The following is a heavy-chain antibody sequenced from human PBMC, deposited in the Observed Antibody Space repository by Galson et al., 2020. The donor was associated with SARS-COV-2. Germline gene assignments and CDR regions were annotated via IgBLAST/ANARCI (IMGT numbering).Heavy chain of an antibody. CDR2: FDPEDGET. Sequence: ASVKVSCKVSGYTLTELSMHWVRQAPGKGLEWMGGFDPEDGETIYAQKFQGRVTMTEDTSTDTAYMELSSLRSEDTAVYYCATEPAVAGTPNGYYYYYGIDVWGQGTTVTVSS. V-gene: IGHV1-24*01. J-gene: IGHJ6*02. CDR1: GYTLTELS. CDR3: ATEPAVAGTPNGYYYYYGIDV. D-gene: IGHD6-19*01.